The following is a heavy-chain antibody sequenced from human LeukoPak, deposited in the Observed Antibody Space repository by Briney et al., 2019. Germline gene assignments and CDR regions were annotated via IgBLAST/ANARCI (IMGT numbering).Heavy chain of an antibody. D-gene: IGHD3-3*01. V-gene: IGHV3-21*01. CDR3: ARYGVASGRSYIDY. J-gene: IGHJ4*02. CDR2: MDSSNTYI. Sequence: NPGGSLRLSCTASRFTFSTYSMNWVRQAPGKGLEWVSSMDSSNTYIYYADSVKGRFTISRDNAKNSLFLQMNSLRAEDTAVYYCARYGVASGRSYIDYWGQGTLVTVSA. CDR1: RFTFSTYS.